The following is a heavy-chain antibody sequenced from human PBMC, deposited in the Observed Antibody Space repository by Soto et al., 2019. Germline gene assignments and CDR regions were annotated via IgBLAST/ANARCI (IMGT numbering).Heavy chain of an antibody. CDR1: GGTISSYY. CDR2: IYTSGNT. J-gene: IGHJ6*02. CDR3: EREEVGYCSGGRCSYYVMDV. Sequence: SETLSLTCTVSGGTISSYYWSWIRQPAGKGLEWIGRIYTSGNTNYNPSLKSRVTMSVDTSKNQFSLKLSSVTAADTAVYYCEREEVGYCSGGRCSYYVMDVWGQGTTVTLYS. D-gene: IGHD2-15*01. V-gene: IGHV4-4*07.